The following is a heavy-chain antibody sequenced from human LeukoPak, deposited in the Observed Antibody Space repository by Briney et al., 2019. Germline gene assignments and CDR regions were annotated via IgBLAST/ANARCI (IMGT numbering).Heavy chain of an antibody. CDR1: GGSISSGDYY. V-gene: IGHV4-30-4*01. CDR2: IYYGGST. D-gene: IGHD3-10*01. Sequence: SETLSLTCTVSGGSISSGDYYWSWIRQPPGKGLEWIGYIYYGGSTYYNPSLKSRVTISVDTSKNQFSLKLGSVTAADTAVYYCAREGWFGELYWFDPWGQGTLVTVSS. CDR3: AREGWFGELYWFDP. J-gene: IGHJ5*02.